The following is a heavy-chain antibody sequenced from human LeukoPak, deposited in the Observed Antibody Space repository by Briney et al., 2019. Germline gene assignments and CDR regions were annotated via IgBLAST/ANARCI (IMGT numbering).Heavy chain of an antibody. CDR3: ARDFSITIFGVVIRANWFDP. D-gene: IGHD3-3*01. V-gene: IGHV4-39*07. J-gene: IGHJ5*02. CDR1: GGSISSSSYY. CDR2: IYYSGST. Sequence: SETLSLTCTVSGGSISSSSYYWGWIRQPPGKGLEWIGSIYYSGSTYYNPSLKSRVTISVDTSKNQFSLKLSSVTAADTAVYYCARDFSITIFGVVIRANWFDPWGQGTLVTVPS.